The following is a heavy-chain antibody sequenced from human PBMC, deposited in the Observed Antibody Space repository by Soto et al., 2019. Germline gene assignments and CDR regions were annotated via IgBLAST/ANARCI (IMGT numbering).Heavy chain of an antibody. Sequence: SETLSLTCAVSGGSIGSGGYSWSWIRQPPGKGLEWIGYIYHSGSTYYNPSLKSRVTISVDTSKNQFSLKLSSVTAADTAVYYCARANYYGSGTPYTNWFDPWGQGTLVTVS. CDR3: ARANYYGSGTPYTNWFDP. CDR2: IYHSGST. D-gene: IGHD3-10*01. J-gene: IGHJ5*02. CDR1: GGSIGSGGYS. V-gene: IGHV4-30-2*05.